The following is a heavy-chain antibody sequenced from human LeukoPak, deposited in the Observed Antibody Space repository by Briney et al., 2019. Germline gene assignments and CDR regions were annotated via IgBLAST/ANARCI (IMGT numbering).Heavy chain of an antibody. D-gene: IGHD3-16*02. CDR3: ARYSDDYVWGSYPAPGAFDI. Sequence: SETLSLTCTVSGGSISSYYWSWIRQSPGKGLECIGYIHYTGSTNYNPSLKSRVTISVETSKNQFSLKLKSVTAADTAVYYCARYSDDYVWGSYPAPGAFDIWGQGTMVTVSS. J-gene: IGHJ3*02. CDR2: IHYTGST. V-gene: IGHV4-59*01. CDR1: GGSISSYY.